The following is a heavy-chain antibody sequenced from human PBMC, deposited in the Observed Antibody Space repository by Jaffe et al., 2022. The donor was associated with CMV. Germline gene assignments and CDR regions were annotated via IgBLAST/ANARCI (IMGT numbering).Heavy chain of an antibody. D-gene: IGHD6-19*01. V-gene: IGHV3-7*03. Sequence: EVQLVESGGGLVQPGGSLRLSCAASGFTFSSYWMSWVRQAPGKGLEWVANIKQDGSEKYYVDSVKGRFTISRDNAKNSLYLQMNSLRAEDTAVYYCARSPGYSSGWYPYYYYYMDVWGKGTTVTVSS. CDR2: IKQDGSEK. CDR3: ARSPGYSSGWYPYYYYYMDV. J-gene: IGHJ6*03. CDR1: GFTFSSYW.